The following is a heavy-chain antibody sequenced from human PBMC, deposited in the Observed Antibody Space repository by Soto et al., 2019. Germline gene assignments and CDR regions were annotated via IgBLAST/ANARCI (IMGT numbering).Heavy chain of an antibody. D-gene: IGHD2-15*01. J-gene: IGHJ5*02. CDR3: ARDDLGGYCSGGSCKGWFDP. Sequence: QVQLQESGPGLVKPSETLSLTCTVSGGSISSYYWSWIRQPPGKGLEWIGYIYYSGSTNYNPSLKSRFTISVDTSKNQFSLKLSSVTAADTAVYYCARDDLGGYCSGGSCKGWFDPWGQGTLVTVSS. CDR1: GGSISSYY. V-gene: IGHV4-59*01. CDR2: IYYSGST.